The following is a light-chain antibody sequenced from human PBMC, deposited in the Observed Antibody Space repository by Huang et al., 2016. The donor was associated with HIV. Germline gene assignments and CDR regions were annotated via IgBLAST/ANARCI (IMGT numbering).Light chain of an antibody. CDR1: QSLRDTY. J-gene: IGKJ4*01. V-gene: IGKV3-20*01. CDR3: LQYDRSRLT. CDR2: GAS. Sequence: EIVLTQSPGTLSLSPGETATFSCRASQSLRDTYRAWYQQRPGQAPRLLIYGASSRATCIPDRFSGSGSGTDFTLTINRLEPQEFAVYFCLQYDRSRLTFGGGTEVE.